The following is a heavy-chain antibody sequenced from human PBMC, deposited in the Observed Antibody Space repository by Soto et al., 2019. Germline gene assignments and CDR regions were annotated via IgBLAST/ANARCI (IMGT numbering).Heavy chain of an antibody. J-gene: IGHJ6*03. Sequence: GGSLRLSCAASGFTFSSYAMSWVRQAPGKGLEWVSTIIGSGGSTYDADSVKGRFTISRDNSKNTLYLQMNSLRAEDTAVYYCAKSGTSCYGLPRRCDSYYYMDVWGKGTTVTVSS. V-gene: IGHV3-23*01. CDR1: GFTFSSYA. CDR3: AKSGTSCYGLPRRCDSYYYMDV. CDR2: IIGSGGST. D-gene: IGHD2-2*01.